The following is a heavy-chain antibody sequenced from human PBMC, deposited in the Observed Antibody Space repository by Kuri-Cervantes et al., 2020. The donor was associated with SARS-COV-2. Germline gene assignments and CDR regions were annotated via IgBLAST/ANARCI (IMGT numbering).Heavy chain of an antibody. CDR3: AREKHYAMDV. CDR1: GFTFSSYA. CDR2: ISSSGSTI. Sequence: GESLKISCAASGFTFSSYAMSWVRQAPGKGLEWVSYISSSGSTIYYADSVKGRFTISRDNAKNSLYLQMNSLRAEDTAVYYCAREKHYAMDVWGQGTTVTVSS. J-gene: IGHJ6*02. V-gene: IGHV3-48*03.